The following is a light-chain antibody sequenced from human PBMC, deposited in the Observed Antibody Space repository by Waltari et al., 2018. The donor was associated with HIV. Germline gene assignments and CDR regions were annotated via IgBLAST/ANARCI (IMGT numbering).Light chain of an antibody. V-gene: IGLV1-51*01. Sequence: QSVLTQPPSVSAAPGPTLTLSCSGSSPNIATNYVPWYQQLPGTAPQLLIYDSNKRPSGIPDRFSGSKSGTSGTLAITGLQTGDEADYYCGTWDSSLSAWVFGGGTKLTVL. CDR2: DSN. CDR3: GTWDSSLSAWV. CDR1: SPNIATNY. J-gene: IGLJ3*02.